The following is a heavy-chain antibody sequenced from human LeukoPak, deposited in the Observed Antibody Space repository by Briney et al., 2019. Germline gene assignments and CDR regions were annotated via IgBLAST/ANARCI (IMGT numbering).Heavy chain of an antibody. CDR2: INPNSGGT. CDR3: ARGGSPIYYYYMDV. J-gene: IGHJ6*03. CDR1: GYTFTGYF. Sequence: GASVKVSCKASGYTFTGYFMHWVRQAPGQGLEWMGWINPNSGGTNFAQKFQGRVTMARDTSISTACMELSRLRSDDTAVYYCARGGSPIYYYYMDVWGKGTTVTISS. V-gene: IGHV1-2*02. D-gene: IGHD2-2*01.